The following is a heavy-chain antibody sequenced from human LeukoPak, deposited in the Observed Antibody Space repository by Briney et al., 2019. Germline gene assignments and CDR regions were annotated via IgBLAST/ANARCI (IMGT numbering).Heavy chain of an antibody. Sequence: SETLSLTCTVSGGSISSYYWSWPRQPPGKGLEWIGYIYYSGSTNYNPSPKSRVTISVDTSKNQFSLKLSSVTAADTAVYYCARVESGYGDYLHTALAEYFQHWGQGTLVTVSS. CDR3: ARVESGYGDYLHTALAEYFQH. CDR1: GGSISSYY. CDR2: IYYSGST. J-gene: IGHJ1*01. V-gene: IGHV4-59*01. D-gene: IGHD4-17*01.